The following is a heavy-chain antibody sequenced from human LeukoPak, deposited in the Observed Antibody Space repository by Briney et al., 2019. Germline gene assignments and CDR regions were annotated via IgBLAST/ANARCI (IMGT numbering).Heavy chain of an antibody. CDR2: ISYSGST. D-gene: IGHD4-17*01. CDR3: ARQGYGDYLLGYYFDY. Sequence: PSETLSLTCTVSGDSISSYYWSWIRQPPGKGLDWIGYISYSGSTSYNPSLKSRVTISVDTSKNQFSLKLSSVTASDTAVYYCARQGYGDYLLGYYFDYWGQGTLVTVSS. J-gene: IGHJ4*02. V-gene: IGHV4-59*08. CDR1: GDSISSYY.